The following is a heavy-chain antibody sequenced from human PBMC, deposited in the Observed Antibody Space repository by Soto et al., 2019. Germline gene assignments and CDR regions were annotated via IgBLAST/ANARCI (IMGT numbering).Heavy chain of an antibody. CDR1: GYSLRDLS. CDR2: LDAEDGET. Sequence: SVKVSGKVSGYSLRDLSIHWVRQTPGKGLEWMGGLDAEDGETIYAQKLQGRGTMTEDTSTDTAYMELSSLTSEDTAMYYCATLPRTIERTPAAIWSFDSWGQGTLVTVSS. V-gene: IGHV1-24*01. D-gene: IGHD2-2*01. J-gene: IGHJ4*02. CDR3: ATLPRTIERTPAAIWSFDS.